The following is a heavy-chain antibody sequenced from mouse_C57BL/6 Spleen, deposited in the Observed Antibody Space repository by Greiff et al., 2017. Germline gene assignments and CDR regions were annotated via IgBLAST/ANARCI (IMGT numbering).Heavy chain of an antibody. J-gene: IGHJ1*03. CDR2: IYPGSGNT. D-gene: IGHD1-1*01. CDR3: ARSGYDGSSDWYFDV. CDR1: GYTFTDYY. Sequence: VQLQQSGPELVKPGASVKISCKASGYTFTDYYLNWMKQRPGQGLEWIGWIYPGSGNTKYNEKFKGKATLTVDTSSSTAYMQLSSLTSEDSAVYSGARSGYDGSSDWYFDVWGTGTTVTVSS. V-gene: IGHV1-84*01.